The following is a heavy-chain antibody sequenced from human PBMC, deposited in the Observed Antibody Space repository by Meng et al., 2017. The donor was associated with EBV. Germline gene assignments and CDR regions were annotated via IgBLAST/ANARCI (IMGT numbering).Heavy chain of an antibody. V-gene: IGHV7-4-1*02. D-gene: IGHD3-22*01. CDR3: AREGVGYYDSSGLSSYFDY. Sequence: QVQLVQSGSGLKKPGASVKVSCKASGYTVTSYAMNWVRQAPGQGLEWMGWINTNTGNPTYAQGFTGRFVFSLDTSVSTAYLQISSLKAEDTAVYYCAREGVGYYDSSGLSSYFDYWGQGTLVTVSS. CDR1: GYTVTSYA. CDR2: INTNTGNP. J-gene: IGHJ4*02.